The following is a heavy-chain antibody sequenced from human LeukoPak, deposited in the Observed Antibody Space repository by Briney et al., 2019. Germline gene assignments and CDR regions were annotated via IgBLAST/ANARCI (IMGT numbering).Heavy chain of an antibody. J-gene: IGHJ4*02. CDR1: GFTFSSYG. Sequence: GGSLRLSCAASGFTFSSYGMHWVRQAPGKGLEWVAVISYDGSNKYYADSVKGRFTISRDNAKNTLYLQMNSLRAEDTAVYYCARVAQEAGDPFDYWGQGTLVTVSS. V-gene: IGHV3-30*03. D-gene: IGHD7-27*01. CDR2: ISYDGSNK. CDR3: ARVAQEAGDPFDY.